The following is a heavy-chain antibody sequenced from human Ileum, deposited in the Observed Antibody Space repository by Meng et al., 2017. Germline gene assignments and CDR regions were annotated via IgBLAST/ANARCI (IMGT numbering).Heavy chain of an antibody. J-gene: IGHJ6*02. Sequence: SETLSLTCTVSGGSVSSGSYYWSWIRQPPGKGLEWIGYIYYSGSTNYNPSLKSRVTISVDTSKNQFSLKLSSVTAADTAVYYCAGQHSSSWGRDYYYYGMDVWGQGTTVTVSS. CDR2: IYYSGST. D-gene: IGHD6-6*01. V-gene: IGHV4-61*01. CDR1: GGSVSSGSYY. CDR3: AGQHSSSWGRDYYYYGMDV.